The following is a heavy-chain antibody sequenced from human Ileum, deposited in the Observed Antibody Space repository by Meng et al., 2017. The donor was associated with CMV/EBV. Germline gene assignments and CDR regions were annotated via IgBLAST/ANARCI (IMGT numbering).Heavy chain of an antibody. V-gene: IGHV3-21*01. Sequence: GGSLRLSCAASEFTFSDYWMTWVRQAPGKGLEWVSSISSSSSYIYYADSVKGRFTISRDNAKNSLYLQMNSLRAEDTAVYYCARDRGYSSSYGFIYYYYGMDVWGQGTTVTVSS. J-gene: IGHJ6*02. CDR1: EFTFSDYW. CDR2: ISSSSSYI. CDR3: ARDRGYSSSYGFIYYYYGMDV. D-gene: IGHD6-6*01.